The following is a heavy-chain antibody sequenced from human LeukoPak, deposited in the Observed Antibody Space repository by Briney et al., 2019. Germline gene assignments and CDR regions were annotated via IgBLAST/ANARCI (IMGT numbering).Heavy chain of an antibody. J-gene: IGHJ5*02. CDR3: ARGRGSSWYRNWFDP. CDR2: INHSGST. D-gene: IGHD6-13*01. V-gene: IGHV4-34*01. CDR1: GGSFSGYY. Sequence: SETLSLTCAVYGGSFSGYYWSWIRQPPGKGLEWIGEINHSGSTNYNPSCKSRVTISVDTSKNQFSLKLSSVTAADTAVYYCARGRGSSWYRNWFDPWGQGTLVTVSS.